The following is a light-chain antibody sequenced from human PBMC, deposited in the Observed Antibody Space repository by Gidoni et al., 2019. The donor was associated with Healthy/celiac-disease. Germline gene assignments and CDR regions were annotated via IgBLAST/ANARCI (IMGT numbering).Light chain of an antibody. CDR3: QQYNSYSPWT. CDR1: QSISSW. CDR2: DAS. V-gene: IGKV1-5*01. J-gene: IGKJ1*01. Sequence: DIQMTQSPSTLSAPVGDRVTITCRASQSISSWLAWYQQKPGKAPKLLIYDASSLESGVPSRFSGSGSGTEFTLTISSLQPDDFATYYCQQYNSYSPWTFXQXTKVXIK.